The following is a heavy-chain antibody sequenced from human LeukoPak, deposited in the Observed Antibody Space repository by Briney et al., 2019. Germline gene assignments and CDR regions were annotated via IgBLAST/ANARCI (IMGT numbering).Heavy chain of an antibody. J-gene: IGHJ4*02. D-gene: IGHD5-12*01. CDR1: GYTFTSYG. Sequence: GASVKVSCKASGYTFTSYGISWVRQAPGQGLEWMGWINPNSGGTNYAQNFQGRVTMTRDTSISTAYMELSRLRSDDTAVYYCARDLSRSDIVATIPHYWGQGTLVTVSS. CDR2: INPNSGGT. V-gene: IGHV1-2*02. CDR3: ARDLSRSDIVATIPHY.